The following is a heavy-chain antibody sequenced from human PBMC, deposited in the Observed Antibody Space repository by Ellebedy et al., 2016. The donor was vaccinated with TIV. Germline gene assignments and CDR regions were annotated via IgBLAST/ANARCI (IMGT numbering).Heavy chain of an antibody. CDR2: ITGSGDST. CDR3: TKRLEGSSWSFDP. Sequence: GESLKISCAASGFTFNSYAMTWVRQAPGKGLEWVSTITGSGDSTYYAASVKGRFTISRDKSSNTLYLQMNSLRAEDTAIYYCTKRLEGSSWSFDPWGQGTLVTVSS. J-gene: IGHJ5*02. D-gene: IGHD6-13*01. CDR1: GFTFNSYA. V-gene: IGHV3-23*01.